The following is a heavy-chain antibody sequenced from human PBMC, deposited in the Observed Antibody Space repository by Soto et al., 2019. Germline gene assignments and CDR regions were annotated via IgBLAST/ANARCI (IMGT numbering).Heavy chain of an antibody. D-gene: IGHD3-9*01. V-gene: IGHV4-39*01. CDR2: VYYRGNA. CDR1: DDSINSDKYY. CDR3: ARLEGLATISYYFDF. J-gene: IGHJ4*02. Sequence: SETLSLTCSVSDDSINSDKYYWGWIRQPPGKGLEWIGSVYYRGNACYNPSLQTRVTISLYKSKSQFSLKLNSVTAADSAVYFCARLEGLATISYYFDFWGPGALVTVSS.